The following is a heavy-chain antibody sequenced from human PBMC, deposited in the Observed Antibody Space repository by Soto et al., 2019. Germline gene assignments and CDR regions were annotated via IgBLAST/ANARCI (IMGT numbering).Heavy chain of an antibody. CDR3: ARHEGYGDYVGY. CDR1: GGSISSSSYY. Sequence: PSETLSLTCTVSGGSISSSSYYWSWIRQPPGKGLEWIGYIYCSGSTNYNPSLKSRVTISVDTSKNQFSLKLSSVTAADTAVYYCARHEGYGDYVGYWGQGTLVTVSS. CDR2: IYCSGST. V-gene: IGHV4-61*05. D-gene: IGHD4-17*01. J-gene: IGHJ4*02.